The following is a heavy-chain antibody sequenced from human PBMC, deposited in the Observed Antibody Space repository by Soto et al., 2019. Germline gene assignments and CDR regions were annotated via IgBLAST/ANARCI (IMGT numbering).Heavy chain of an antibody. CDR3: ARSPSGYFDY. CDR2: INHSGST. CDR1: GGSFSGYY. V-gene: IGHV4-34*01. D-gene: IGHD7-27*01. Sequence: QVQLQQWRAGLLKPSETLSLTCAVYGGSFSGYYWSWISEPPGKGLEWTGEINHSGSTNYNPSLKSRVTISVDTAKIQFSLKLSSVTAADTAVYYCARSPSGYFDYWGRGTLVTVCS. J-gene: IGHJ4*02.